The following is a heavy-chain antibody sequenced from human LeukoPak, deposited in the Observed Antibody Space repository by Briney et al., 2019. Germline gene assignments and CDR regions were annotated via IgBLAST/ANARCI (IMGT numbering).Heavy chain of an antibody. Sequence: PGGSLRLSCAGSGFTFSSHWIGWVRQAPGKGLEWVANIKQDGSEKYYVDSVKGRFTISRDNAKNSLYLQMNSLRAEDTAVYYCARDPNLGGQGTLVTVSS. V-gene: IGHV3-7*01. CDR3: ARDPNL. CDR1: GFTFSSHW. CDR2: IKQDGSEK. J-gene: IGHJ4*02.